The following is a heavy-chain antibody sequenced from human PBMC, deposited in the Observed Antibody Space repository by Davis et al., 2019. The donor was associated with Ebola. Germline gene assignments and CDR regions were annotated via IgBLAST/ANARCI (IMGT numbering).Heavy chain of an antibody. Sequence: ASVTVSCKASGYSFTTYGMNWVRQAPGQGLAWMGWIHINTGNPTYAQGFTGRFVFSLDTSVSTAYLQITSLKAEDTAVYYCARSSYTWYFSGMDVWGKGTTVTVSS. D-gene: IGHD6-13*01. CDR3: ARSSYTWYFSGMDV. V-gene: IGHV7-4-1*02. CDR1: GYSFTTYG. J-gene: IGHJ6*03. CDR2: IHINTGNP.